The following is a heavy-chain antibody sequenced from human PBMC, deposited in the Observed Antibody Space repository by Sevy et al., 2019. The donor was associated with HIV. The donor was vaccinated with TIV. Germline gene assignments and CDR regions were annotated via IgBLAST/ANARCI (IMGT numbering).Heavy chain of an antibody. V-gene: IGHV3-30-3*01. CDR3: ARDAAYYDRGYDFDY. J-gene: IGHJ4*02. Sequence: GGSLRLSCAASGFTFISYAMHWVRQAPGKGLEWVAVISYDGSNKYYADSVKGRFTISRDNSKNTLYLQMNSLRAEDTAVYYCARDAAYYDRGYDFDYWGQGTLVTVSS. D-gene: IGHD3-10*02. CDR2: ISYDGSNK. CDR1: GFTFISYA.